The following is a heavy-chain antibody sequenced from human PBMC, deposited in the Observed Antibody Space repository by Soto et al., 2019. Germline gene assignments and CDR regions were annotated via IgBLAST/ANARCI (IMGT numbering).Heavy chain of an antibody. V-gene: IGHV4-31*03. J-gene: IGHJ4*02. CDR1: GGSISSGGYY. CDR3: AKGSMAPYSFDD. CDR2: IYYSGST. D-gene: IGHD3-10*01. Sequence: SETLSLTCTVSGGSISSGGYYWSWIRQHPGKGLEWIGYIYYSGSTYYNPSLKSRVTISVDTSKNQFSLKLSSVTAADTAVYYWAKGSMAPYSFDDWGQGTRVTV.